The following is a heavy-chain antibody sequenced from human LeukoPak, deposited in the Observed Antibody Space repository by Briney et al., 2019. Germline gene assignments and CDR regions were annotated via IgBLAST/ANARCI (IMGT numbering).Heavy chain of an antibody. V-gene: IGHV3-7*01. CDR2: IKQDGSEK. CDR1: GFTLSSYS. CDR3: ARLRLKGTMVRGGKGHAHFDY. Sequence: PGGSLRLSCAASGFTLSSYSMNWVRQAPGKGLEWVANIKQDGSEKYYVDSVKGRFTISRDNAKNSLYLQMNSLRAEDTAVYYCARLRLKGTMVRGGKGHAHFDYWGQGTLVTVSS. D-gene: IGHD3-10*01. J-gene: IGHJ4*02.